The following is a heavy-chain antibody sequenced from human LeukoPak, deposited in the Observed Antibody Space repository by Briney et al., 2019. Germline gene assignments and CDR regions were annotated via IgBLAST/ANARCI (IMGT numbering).Heavy chain of an antibody. CDR2: ISGSGGST. Sequence: LSGGSLRLSCAASGFTFSSYAMSWVRQAPGKGLEWVSAISGSGGSTYYADSVKGRFTISRDNSKNTLYLQMNSLRAEDTAVYYCAKDSSSWGAFDIWGQGTMVTVSS. CDR1: GFTFSSYA. V-gene: IGHV3-23*01. CDR3: AKDSSSWGAFDI. D-gene: IGHD6-13*01. J-gene: IGHJ3*02.